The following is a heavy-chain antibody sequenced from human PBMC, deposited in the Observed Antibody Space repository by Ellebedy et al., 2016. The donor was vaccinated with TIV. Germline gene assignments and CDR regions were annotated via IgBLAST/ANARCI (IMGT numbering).Heavy chain of an antibody. CDR1: GYTFTNYN. Sequence: ASVKVSXKASGYTFTNYNIHWERQAPGHGLEWMGMISPSGGRTNYAQKFQGRVTMTRNTSISTVYMELSSLRSEDTAVYYCARGQTADPYFFDYWGQGTLVTVSS. CDR2: ISPSGGRT. V-gene: IGHV1-46*01. D-gene: IGHD2-21*02. CDR3: ARGQTADPYFFDY. J-gene: IGHJ4*02.